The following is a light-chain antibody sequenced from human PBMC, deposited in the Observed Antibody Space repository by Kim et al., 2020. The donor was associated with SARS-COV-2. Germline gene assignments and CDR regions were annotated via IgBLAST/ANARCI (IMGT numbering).Light chain of an antibody. CDR2: GAS. J-gene: IGKJ2*01. CDR1: QSVSSNY. CDR3: QQYGTSPPYT. Sequence: SPGERATLSCRASQSVSSNYLAWYQQKPGQAPRLLIHGASGRATGIPDRFSGSGSGTDFTLTISRLEPEDSAVYYCQQYGTSPPYTFGQGTKLEI. V-gene: IGKV3-20*01.